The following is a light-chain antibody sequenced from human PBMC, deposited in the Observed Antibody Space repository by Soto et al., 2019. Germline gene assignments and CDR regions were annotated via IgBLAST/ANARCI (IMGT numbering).Light chain of an antibody. Sequence: DIQMTQSPSSLSASVGDRVTIACRASQGISNSLAWYQHKPGKVPKLLIYTAYTLRSGVPSRFSGSGSGTESTLTINSLQPEDVATYYCQKCDSAPWTFGQGTKVEIK. J-gene: IGKJ1*01. CDR3: QKCDSAPWT. V-gene: IGKV1-27*01. CDR2: TAY. CDR1: QGISNS.